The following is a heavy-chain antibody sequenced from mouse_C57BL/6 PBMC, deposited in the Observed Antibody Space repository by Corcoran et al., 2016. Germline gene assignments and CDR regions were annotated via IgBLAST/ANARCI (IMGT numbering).Heavy chain of an antibody. V-gene: IGHV1-85*01. CDR2: IYPSDGST. CDR3: ARRGAQVYYAMDY. J-gene: IGHJ4*01. D-gene: IGHD3-2*02. CDR1: GYPFTSYD. Sequence: VQLQQSGPELVQPGASVKLSCKASGYPFTSYDINWVKQRPGQGLEWIGWIYPSDGSTKYNEKFKGKATLTVDTSSSTAYMELHSLTSEDSAVYFCARRGAQVYYAMDYWGQATSVTVSS.